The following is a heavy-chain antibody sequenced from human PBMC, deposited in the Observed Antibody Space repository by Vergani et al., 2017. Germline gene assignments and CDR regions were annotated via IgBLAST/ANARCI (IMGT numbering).Heavy chain of an antibody. Sequence: QVQLVQSGAEVKKPGASVKVSCKASGYTFTGYYMHWVRQAPGQGLEWMGWINPNSGGTNYAQKFQGRVTMTRDTSISTAYMELSSLRSEDTAVYYCASTGDVRYYYDSSGYPFDYWGQGTLVTVSS. CDR3: ASTGDVRYYYDSSGYPFDY. V-gene: IGHV1-2*02. CDR2: INPNSGGT. J-gene: IGHJ4*02. CDR1: GYTFTGYY. D-gene: IGHD3-22*01.